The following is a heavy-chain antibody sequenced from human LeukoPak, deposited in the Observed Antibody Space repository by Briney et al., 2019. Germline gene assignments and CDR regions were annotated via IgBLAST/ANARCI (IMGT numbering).Heavy chain of an antibody. D-gene: IGHD5-24*01. J-gene: IGHJ4*02. CDR3: ARGEMETIIGRYFDH. Sequence: GGSLRLSCAASGFTFSSYSMNWVRQAPGKGLEWVSSISSSSSYIYYADSVKGRFTISRDNAKNSLYLQMNSLRAEDTAVYYCARGEMETIIGRYFDHWGQGALVTVSS. CDR2: ISSSSSYI. V-gene: IGHV3-21*01. CDR1: GFTFSSYS.